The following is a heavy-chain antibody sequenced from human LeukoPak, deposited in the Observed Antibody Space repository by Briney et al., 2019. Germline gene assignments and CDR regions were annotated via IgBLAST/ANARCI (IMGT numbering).Heavy chain of an antibody. J-gene: IGHJ1*01. Sequence: GGSLRLSCAASGFTFSSYWMSWVRQAPGKGLEWVANIKQDGSEKYYVDSVKGRFTISRDNAENSLYLQMNSLRVEDTAVYYCTSWGDTTAEYFQRWGQGTLVTVSS. D-gene: IGHD2-21*02. V-gene: IGHV3-7*01. CDR1: GFTFSSYW. CDR2: IKQDGSEK. CDR3: TSWGDTTAEYFQR.